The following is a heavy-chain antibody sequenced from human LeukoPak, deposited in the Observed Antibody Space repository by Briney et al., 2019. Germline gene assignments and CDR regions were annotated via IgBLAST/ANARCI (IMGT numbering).Heavy chain of an antibody. J-gene: IGHJ4*02. Sequence: ASVKVSCKASGYTFTNYDINWVRQAPGQGLEWMGWISAYNDNTNYAQKLQGRVTMTTDTSTSTAYMELRSLRSDDTAAYYCARLQYGDYSPDYWGQGTLVTVSS. CDR3: ARLQYGDYSPDY. D-gene: IGHD4-17*01. V-gene: IGHV1-18*01. CDR1: GYTFTNYD. CDR2: ISAYNDNT.